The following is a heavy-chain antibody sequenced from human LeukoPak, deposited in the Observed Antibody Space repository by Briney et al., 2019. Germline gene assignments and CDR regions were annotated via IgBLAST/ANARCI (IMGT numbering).Heavy chain of an antibody. V-gene: IGHV3-9*01. CDR2: ISWNSGSI. CDR1: AFTFVDYA. Sequence: PGRSLRLSCAASAFTFVDYAMHWVRQAPGKGLEWVSGISWNSGSIGYGDSVKGRFTISRANAQNSLYLQMNSLRAEDTALYSCAKAPYYYDSSGYYERYYFDYWGQGTLVTVSS. CDR3: AKAPYYYDSSGYYERYYFDY. J-gene: IGHJ4*02. D-gene: IGHD3-22*01.